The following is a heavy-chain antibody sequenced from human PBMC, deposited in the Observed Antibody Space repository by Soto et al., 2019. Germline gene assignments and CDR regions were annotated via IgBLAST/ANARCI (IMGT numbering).Heavy chain of an antibody. V-gene: IGHV4-59*01. CDR3: AREGDCGGDCYSGSWFDY. Sequence: SETLSLTCTVSGGSISSYYWSWIRQPPGKGLEWIGYIYYSGSTNYNPSLKSRVTISVDTSKNQFSLKLSSVTAADTAVYYCAREGDCGGDCYSGSWFDYWGQGTLVTVSS. D-gene: IGHD2-21*02. J-gene: IGHJ4*02. CDR1: GGSISSYY. CDR2: IYYSGST.